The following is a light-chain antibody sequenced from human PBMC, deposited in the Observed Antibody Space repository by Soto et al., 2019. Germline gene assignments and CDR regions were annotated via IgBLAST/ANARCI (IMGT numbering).Light chain of an antibody. CDR2: AAT. CDR1: QIVADSY. V-gene: IGKV3-20*01. J-gene: IGKJ1*01. CDR3: HHFGSSPEP. Sequence: EVVLTQSPGTLSLSPGERSTLSCMASQIVADSYLAWYQQKPGRAPRLLFYAATRRATGIPDRFSGSGSGTDFTLTISTLEPDDFAVYYCHHFGSSPEPFGQGTTGDIK.